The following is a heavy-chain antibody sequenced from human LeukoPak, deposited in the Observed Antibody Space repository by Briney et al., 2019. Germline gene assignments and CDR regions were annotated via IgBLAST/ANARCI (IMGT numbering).Heavy chain of an antibody. CDR1: GGSFSGYY. CDR3: AKSNGYGLVDI. Sequence: SETLSLTCAVYGGSFSGYYWSWIRQPPGKGLEWIGEINHSGSTNYNPSLKSRVTISVDTSKNQLSLKLSSVTAADTAVYYCAKSNGYGLVDIWGQGTMVTVSS. CDR2: INHSGST. D-gene: IGHD3-10*01. V-gene: IGHV4-34*01. J-gene: IGHJ3*02.